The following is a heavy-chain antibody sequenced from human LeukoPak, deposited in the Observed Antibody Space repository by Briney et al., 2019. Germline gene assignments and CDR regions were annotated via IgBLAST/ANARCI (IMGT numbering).Heavy chain of an antibody. CDR2: IYHSGST. D-gene: IGHD6-6*01. CDR1: GGSVSSGSHY. Sequence: PSETLSLTCTVSGGSVSSGSHYWSWIRQPPGKGLEWIGYIYHSGSTYYNPSLKSRVTISVDRSKNQFSLKLSSVTAADTAVYYCARTSIAARRANAFDIWGQGTMVTVSS. J-gene: IGHJ3*02. CDR3: ARTSIAARRANAFDI. V-gene: IGHV4-30-2*01.